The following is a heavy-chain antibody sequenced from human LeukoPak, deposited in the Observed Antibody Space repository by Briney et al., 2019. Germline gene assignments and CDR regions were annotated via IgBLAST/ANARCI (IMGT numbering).Heavy chain of an antibody. Sequence: PGGSLRLSCAASGFIFNDYAMHWVRQVPGGGLEWGSGVSWNRGFIGYADSVKGRFTVSRDNAKSSLYLQMNSLRTEDTAFYYCAKGHIGSGSYYYFDYWGQGTLVTVSS. D-gene: IGHD3-10*01. J-gene: IGHJ4*02. CDR1: GFIFNDYA. CDR2: VSWNRGFI. V-gene: IGHV3-9*01. CDR3: AKGHIGSGSYYYFDY.